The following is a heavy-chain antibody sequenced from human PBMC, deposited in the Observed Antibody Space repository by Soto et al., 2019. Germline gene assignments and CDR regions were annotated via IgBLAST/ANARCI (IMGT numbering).Heavy chain of an antibody. J-gene: IGHJ3*02. Sequence: ASVKVSCKASGYTFTSYAIHWVRQAPGQRLEWMGWINTANGNTAYSQKFQGRVTVTRDTSASTAYMDLSSLRSEDTAVYYCARGGVVGASTFAFDIWGQGTGVTV. CDR1: GYTFTSYA. D-gene: IGHD1-26*01. CDR2: INTANGNT. V-gene: IGHV1-3*04. CDR3: ARGGVVGASTFAFDI.